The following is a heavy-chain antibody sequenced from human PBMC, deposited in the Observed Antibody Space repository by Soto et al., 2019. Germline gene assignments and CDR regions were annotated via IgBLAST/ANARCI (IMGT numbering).Heavy chain of an antibody. CDR2: IDSDGSST. Sequence: EVQLVESGGGLVQPGGSLRVSCAASGFTFGSYWMNWVRQAPGKGLVWVSRIDSDGSSTTYADSVKGRFTTSRDNAKYTLYLQMSGLRVEDTAVYYCARGRPYGMDVWGQGTTVTVSS. CDR3: ARGRPYGMDV. V-gene: IGHV3-74*01. CDR1: GFTFGSYW. J-gene: IGHJ6*02.